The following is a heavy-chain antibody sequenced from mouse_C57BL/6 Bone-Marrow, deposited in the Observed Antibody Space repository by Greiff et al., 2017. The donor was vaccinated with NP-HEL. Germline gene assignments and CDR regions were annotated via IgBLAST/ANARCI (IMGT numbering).Heavy chain of an antibody. CDR3: AILLRCYYYAMDY. J-gene: IGHJ4*01. CDR1: GYTFTSYW. CDR2: IYPGSGST. Sequence: QVQLQQPGAELVKPGASVQMSCKASGYTFTSYWITWVKQRPGQGLEWIGDIYPGSGSTNYNEKFKSKATLTVDTSSSTAYMQLSSLTSEDSAVYYCAILLRCYYYAMDYWGQGTSVTVSS. D-gene: IGHD1-1*01. V-gene: IGHV1-55*01.